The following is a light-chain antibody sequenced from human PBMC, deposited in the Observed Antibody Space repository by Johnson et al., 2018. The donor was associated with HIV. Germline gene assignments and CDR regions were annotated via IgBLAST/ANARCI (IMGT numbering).Light chain of an antibody. V-gene: IGLV1-51*02. Sequence: QSVLTQPPSVSAAPGQKVTVSCSGGSSNIGSNYVSWYQQFPGTAPKLLIYENNKRPSGIPDRFSGSKSGTSATLGITGLQTGDEADYYCGTWDSSLSAPWVFGTGTKVTVL. J-gene: IGLJ1*01. CDR1: SSNIGSNY. CDR3: GTWDSSLSAPWV. CDR2: ENN.